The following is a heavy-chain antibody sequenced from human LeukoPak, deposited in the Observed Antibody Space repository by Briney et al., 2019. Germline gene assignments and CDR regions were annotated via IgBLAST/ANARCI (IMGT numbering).Heavy chain of an antibody. D-gene: IGHD4-11*01. J-gene: IGHJ6*03. Sequence: SQTLSLTCTVSGGSISSGGYYWSWIRQPPGKGLEWIGYIYHSGSTYYNPSLKSRVTISVDRSKNQFSLKLSSVTAADTAVYYCASTTQGEGRMTTVTMSGGPFYYYYYYMDVWGKGTTVTVSS. V-gene: IGHV4-30-2*01. CDR3: ASTTQGEGRMTTVTMSGGPFYYYYYYMDV. CDR1: GGSISSGGYY. CDR2: IYHSGST.